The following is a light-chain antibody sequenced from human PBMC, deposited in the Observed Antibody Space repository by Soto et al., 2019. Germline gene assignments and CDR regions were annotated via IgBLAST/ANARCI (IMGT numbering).Light chain of an antibody. CDR3: CSYTTIGTLV. CDR2: DVS. J-gene: IGLJ1*01. Sequence: QSALTQPASVSESPGQSITIFCTGSSSDVGAYNYVSWYQQHPGKAPKLMLSDVSDRPSGISNRFSGSKSGNTASLTISGLQSEDETDYYCCSYTTIGTLVFGTGTKVTVL. CDR1: SSDVGAYNY. V-gene: IGLV2-14*03.